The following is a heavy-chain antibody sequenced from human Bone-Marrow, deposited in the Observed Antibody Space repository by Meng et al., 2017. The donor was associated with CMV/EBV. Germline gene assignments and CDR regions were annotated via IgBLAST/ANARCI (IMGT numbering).Heavy chain of an antibody. D-gene: IGHD3-22*01. CDR2: ISYDGSNK. CDR1: GFTFSSYA. Sequence: GESLKISCAASGFTFSSYAMHWVRQAPGKGLEWVAVISYDGSNKYYADSMKGRFTISRDNSKNTLFLQMDSLRPEDTAVYFCARDRPMILVLDAFEIWGQGTAVTVSS. CDR3: ARDRPMILVLDAFEI. J-gene: IGHJ3*02. V-gene: IGHV3-30*04.